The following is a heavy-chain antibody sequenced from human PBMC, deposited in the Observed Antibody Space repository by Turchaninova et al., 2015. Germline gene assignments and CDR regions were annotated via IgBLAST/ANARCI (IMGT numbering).Heavy chain of an antibody. Sequence: QVQLQQWGAGLLKPSETLSLTCAVYGGSFSGYYWSWIRQPPGKGLEWIGEINQGGSTNYNPSLKSRVTISVDTSKNEFSRKLGSVTAADTAVYYCTRGRRDGGSGSYYFDYWGQGTLVTVSS. J-gene: IGHJ4*02. CDR3: TRGRRDGGSGSYYFDY. V-gene: IGHV4-34*01. D-gene: IGHD3-10*01. CDR2: INQGGST. CDR1: GGSFSGYY.